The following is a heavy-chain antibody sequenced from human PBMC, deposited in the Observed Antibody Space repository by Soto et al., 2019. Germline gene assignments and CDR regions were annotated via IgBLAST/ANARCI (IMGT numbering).Heavy chain of an antibody. Sequence: QVQLVQSGAEVKKPGASVKVSCKASGYTLTNHGISWVRQAPGQGLEWLGWISGHNGNTKYAQRLKGRVTMTADTSTSTAYMELRSLRSDDTAVYYCARDLYPLAYYFDFWGQGTLVTVSS. V-gene: IGHV1-18*04. CDR3: ARDLYPLAYYFDF. CDR1: GYTLTNHG. D-gene: IGHD2-8*01. CDR2: ISGHNGNT. J-gene: IGHJ4*02.